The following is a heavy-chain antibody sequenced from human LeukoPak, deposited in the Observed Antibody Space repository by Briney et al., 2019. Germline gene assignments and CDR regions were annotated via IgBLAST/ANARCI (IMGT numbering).Heavy chain of an antibody. Sequence: ASVTVSCKASGYTFASYDINWVRQATGQGLEWMGWMNPNSGNTGYAQKFQGRVTMTRNTSISTAYMELSSLRSEDTAVYYCARVRYSSSWYPYYYYYYGMDVWGQGTTVTVSS. D-gene: IGHD6-13*01. CDR1: GYTFASYD. CDR2: MNPNSGNT. V-gene: IGHV1-8*01. J-gene: IGHJ6*02. CDR3: ARVRYSSSWYPYYYYYYGMDV.